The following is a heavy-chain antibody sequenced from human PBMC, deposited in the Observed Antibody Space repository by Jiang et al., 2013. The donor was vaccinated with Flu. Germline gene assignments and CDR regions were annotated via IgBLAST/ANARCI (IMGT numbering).Heavy chain of an antibody. D-gene: IGHD1-14*01. CDR1: GDSVSSGFYY. J-gene: IGHJ5*02. V-gene: IGHV4-61*01. CDR2: IYYTGST. Sequence: KPSETLSLTCTVSGDSVSSGFYYWTWVRQPPGKGLEWIGYIYYTGSTNYSPSLKSRVTISADTSKNEFSLKLNSVTSADTAVYYCARGAEPHWLDPWGQGTLVTVSS. CDR3: ARGAEPHWLDP.